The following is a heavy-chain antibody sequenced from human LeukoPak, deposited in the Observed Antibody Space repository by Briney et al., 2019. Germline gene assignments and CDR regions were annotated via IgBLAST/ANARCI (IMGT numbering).Heavy chain of an antibody. J-gene: IGHJ4*02. CDR3: ARPITGAGTDLGY. Sequence: GESLKTSCKASGYTFTSFFIGWVRQMPGQGLEWMRIIYTGDSDTRYSPSFQGQVTISVDKSISTAYLQWRSLKASDTAIYYCARPITGAGTDLGYWGQGTLVTVSS. CDR1: GYTFTSFF. D-gene: IGHD6-13*01. CDR2: IYTGDSDT. V-gene: IGHV5-51*01.